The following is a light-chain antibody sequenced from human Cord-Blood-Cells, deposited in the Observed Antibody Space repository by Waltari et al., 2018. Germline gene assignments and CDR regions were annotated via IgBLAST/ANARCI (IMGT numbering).Light chain of an antibody. V-gene: IGKV1-27*01. CDR3: QKYNSAPRT. CDR2: AAS. CDR1: QDISNY. Sequence: DIQMTPSPSSLSTSVGAKVTITCRASQDISNYLAWYQQKPGKVPKLLIYAASTLQSGVPSRFSGSGSGTDFTLTISSLQPEDVATYYCQKYNSAPRTFGQGTKVEIK. J-gene: IGKJ1*01.